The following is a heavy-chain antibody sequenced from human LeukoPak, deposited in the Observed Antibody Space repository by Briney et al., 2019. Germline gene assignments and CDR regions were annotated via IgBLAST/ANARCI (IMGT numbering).Heavy chain of an antibody. V-gene: IGHV3-74*01. CDR1: GFSFSSYW. Sequence: PGGSLRLSCVASGFSFSSYWMYWARQAPGKGLVWVSRIKSDGSSSNYADSVRGRFTISRDNAKNSLYLQMNSLRAEDTAVYYCARDKAYCSSTSCYYGNWFDPWGQGTLVTVSS. D-gene: IGHD2-2*01. J-gene: IGHJ5*02. CDR2: IKSDGSSS. CDR3: ARDKAYCSSTSCYYGNWFDP.